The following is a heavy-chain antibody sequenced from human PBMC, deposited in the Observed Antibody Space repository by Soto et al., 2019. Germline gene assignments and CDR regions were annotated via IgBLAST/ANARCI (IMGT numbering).Heavy chain of an antibody. CDR2: ISYDGSNK. J-gene: IGHJ6*03. Sequence: PGGSLRLSCAASGFTFSSYGMHWVRQAPGKGLEWVAVISYDGSNKYYADSVKGRFTISRDNSKNTLYLQMNSLRAEDTAVYYCAKDSDIVVVVAATTGYYMDVWGKGTTVTVS. D-gene: IGHD2-15*01. V-gene: IGHV3-30*18. CDR1: GFTFSSYG. CDR3: AKDSDIVVVVAATTGYYMDV.